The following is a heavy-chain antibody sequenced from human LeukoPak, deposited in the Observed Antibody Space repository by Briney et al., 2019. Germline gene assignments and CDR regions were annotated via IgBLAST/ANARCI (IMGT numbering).Heavy chain of an antibody. CDR1: GFTFSSYW. V-gene: IGHV3-7*01. Sequence: GGSLRLSCAASGFTFSSYWMSWVRQAPGKGLEWVANIKQDGSEKYYVDSVKGRFTISRDNAKNSLYLQMNSLRAEDTVVYYCARDLRGYYYYMDVWGKGTTVTVSS. CDR3: ARDLRGYYYYMDV. J-gene: IGHJ6*03. CDR2: IKQDGSEK.